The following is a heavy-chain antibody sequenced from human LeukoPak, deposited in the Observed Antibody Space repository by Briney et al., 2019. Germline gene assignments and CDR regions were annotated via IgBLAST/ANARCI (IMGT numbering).Heavy chain of an antibody. Sequence: PGRSLRLSCAASGFTFSSYAMNWVRQAPGKGLEWLSYISSSGGSIYYVDSVKGRFTTSRDDARNSLYLQMSSLRVEDTAVYYCARDRPSSTWYEGDAMDVWGQGTMVTVSS. J-gene: IGHJ6*02. V-gene: IGHV3-48*01. D-gene: IGHD6-13*01. CDR3: ARDRPSSTWYEGDAMDV. CDR1: GFTFSSYA. CDR2: ISSSGGSI.